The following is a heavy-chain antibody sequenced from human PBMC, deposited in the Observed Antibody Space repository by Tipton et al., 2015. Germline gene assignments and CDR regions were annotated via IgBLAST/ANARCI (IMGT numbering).Heavy chain of an antibody. V-gene: IGHV3-23*01. Sequence: SLRLSCAASGFTFSSHAMSWVRQAPGKGLEWVSVISGSGDNAYYADSVKGRFTISRDNSKSMLYMQMNSLRAGDTALYYCTRDQSYYDSSGDWGQGTLVTVSS. CDR3: TRDQSYYDSSGD. CDR2: ISGSGDNA. J-gene: IGHJ4*02. D-gene: IGHD3-22*01. CDR1: GFTFSSHA.